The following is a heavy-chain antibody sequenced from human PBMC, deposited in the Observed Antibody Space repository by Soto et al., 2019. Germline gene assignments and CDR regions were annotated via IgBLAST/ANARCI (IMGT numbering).Heavy chain of an antibody. CDR2: IFYTGST. Sequence: QVQLQESGPGLVKPSETLSLTCTVSGGSISSYYWSWIRQPPGKGLEWIGYIFYTGSTNYNPSLKCRVTISVDTSKNRFSLKMSSVTAADTAMYYCARHRPGGGGSCYDYWGQGTLVTVSS. CDR3: ARHRPGGGGSCYDY. V-gene: IGHV4-59*08. D-gene: IGHD2-15*01. CDR1: GGSISSYY. J-gene: IGHJ4*02.